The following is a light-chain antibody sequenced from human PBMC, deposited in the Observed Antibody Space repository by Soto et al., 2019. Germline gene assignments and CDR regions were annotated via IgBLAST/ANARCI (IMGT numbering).Light chain of an antibody. V-gene: IGKV3-15*01. J-gene: IGKJ5*01. Sequence: ELVMTQSPATLSVSPGERATLFCRASQSVNNNLAWYQQKPGQVPRLLMYASSTRTAAFPARFSGSGSGTEFTLTITSLQSEDIATYYCQQFEDFPRAIIFGQGTRLEIK. CDR1: QSVNNN. CDR3: QQFEDFPRAII. CDR2: ASS.